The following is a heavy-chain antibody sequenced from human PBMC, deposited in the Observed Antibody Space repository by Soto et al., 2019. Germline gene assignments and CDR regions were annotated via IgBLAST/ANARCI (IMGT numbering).Heavy chain of an antibody. J-gene: IGHJ6*03. CDR3: ARLEGYSSSWYRADYYYMDV. CDR1: GGTFSSYT. Sequence: ASVKVSCKASGGTFSSYTISWVRQAPGQGLEWMGRIIPILGIANYAQKFQGRVTITADKSTSTAYMELSSLRSEDTAVYYCARLEGYSSSWYRADYYYMDVWGKGTTVTVSS. D-gene: IGHD6-13*01. V-gene: IGHV1-69*02. CDR2: IIPILGIA.